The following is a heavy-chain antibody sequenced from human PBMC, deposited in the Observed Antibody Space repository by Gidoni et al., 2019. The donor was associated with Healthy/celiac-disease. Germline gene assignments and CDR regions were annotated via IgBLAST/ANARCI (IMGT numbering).Heavy chain of an antibody. V-gene: IGHV3-23*01. CDR3: AKEGVVVAATTSWDY. J-gene: IGHJ4*02. CDR2: ISGSGGST. D-gene: IGHD2-15*01. CDR1: GFTFRSYA. Sequence: EVQLLESGGGLVQPGGSLRLSCAARGFTFRSYAMSWVRQAPGTGLEWVSAISGSGGSTYYADSVKGRFTISRDNSKNTLYLQMNSLRAEDTAVYYCAKEGVVVAATTSWDYWGQGTLVTVSS.